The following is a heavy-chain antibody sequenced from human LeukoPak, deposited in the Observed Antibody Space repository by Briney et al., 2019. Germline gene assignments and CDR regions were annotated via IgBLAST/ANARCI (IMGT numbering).Heavy chain of an antibody. D-gene: IGHD4-17*01. CDR1: GFTFSSYE. CDR2: ISSSGSTI. CDR3: AREATNYGDHTMMI. V-gene: IGHV3-48*03. Sequence: GGSLRLSCAASGFTFSSYEMNWVRQAPGKGLEWVSYISSSGSTIYYADSVKGRFTISRDNAKNSLYLQMNSLRAEDTAVYYCAREATNYGDHTMMIWGQGTLVTVSS. J-gene: IGHJ4*02.